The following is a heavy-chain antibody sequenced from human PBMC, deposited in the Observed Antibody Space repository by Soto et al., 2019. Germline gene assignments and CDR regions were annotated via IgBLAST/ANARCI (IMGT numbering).Heavy chain of an antibody. J-gene: IGHJ4*02. V-gene: IGHV4-59*01. CDR2: VFHSGTT. Sequence: QVRLQESGPGLVKPSETLSLTCTVSGDSISRYYWSWIRQTPGRELEWIAYVFHSGTTNYNPSLKSRATLSIDSSKSQFSLTLSSVTAADTAVYYCARGQLSSFSYFDSWGQGTRVTVSS. CDR3: ARGQLSSFSYFDS. CDR1: GDSISRYY. D-gene: IGHD6-13*01.